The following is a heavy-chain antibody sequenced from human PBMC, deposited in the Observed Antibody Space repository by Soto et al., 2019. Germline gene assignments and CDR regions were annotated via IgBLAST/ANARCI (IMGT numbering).Heavy chain of an antibody. CDR1: GFTFSSYA. D-gene: IGHD6-13*01. Sequence: EVQLLESGGGLVQPGGSLRLSCAASGFTFSSYAMSWVRQAPGKGLEWVSAISGSGGSTYYADSVKGRFTISRDNSKNTLYLQMNSLRAEDTAVYYCARVRVNTHDAFDIWGQGTMVTVSS. V-gene: IGHV3-23*01. CDR3: ARVRVNTHDAFDI. J-gene: IGHJ3*02. CDR2: ISGSGGST.